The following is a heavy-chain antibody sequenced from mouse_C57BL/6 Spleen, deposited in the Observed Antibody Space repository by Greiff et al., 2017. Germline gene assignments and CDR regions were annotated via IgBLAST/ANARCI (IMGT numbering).Heavy chain of an antibody. D-gene: IGHD2-3*01. CDR2: ISSGGSYT. CDR3: ARHDDGYYVWFAY. CDR1: GFTFSSYG. Sequence: DVKLVESGGDLVKPGGSLKLSCAASGFTFSSYGMSWVRQTPDKRLEWVATISSGGSYTYYPDSVKGRFTISRDNAKNTLYLQMSSLKSEDTAMYYCARHDDGYYVWFAYWGQGTLVTVSA. V-gene: IGHV5-6*02. J-gene: IGHJ3*01.